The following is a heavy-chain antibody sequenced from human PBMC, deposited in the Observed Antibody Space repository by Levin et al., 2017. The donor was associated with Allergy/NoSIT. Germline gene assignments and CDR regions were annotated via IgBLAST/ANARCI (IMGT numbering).Heavy chain of an antibody. V-gene: IGHV4-59*01. D-gene: IGHD3-3*01. Sequence: SETLSLTCTVSGGSISSYYWSWIRQPPGKGLEWIGSVYYSGSANYANYNPSLKSRVTISVNTSKNQFSLKLSSVTDADTAVYYRARDFSLDYWGQGTLVTVSS. CDR2: VYYSGSANYA. CDR3: ARDFSLDY. CDR1: GGSISSYY. J-gene: IGHJ4*01.